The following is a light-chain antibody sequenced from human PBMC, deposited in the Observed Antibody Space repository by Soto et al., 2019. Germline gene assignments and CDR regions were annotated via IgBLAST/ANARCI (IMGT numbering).Light chain of an antibody. V-gene: IGLV2-14*01. CDR1: SSDVGGYNY. CDR3: SSYTSRSTLV. Sequence: QSVLTQPACVSGSPGQSITISCTGTSSDVGGYNYVSWHQQHPGKAPKLMIYEVTNRPSGVSNRFSGSKSGNTASLTISGLQAEDEADYYCSSYTSRSTLVFGTGTKVTVL. CDR2: EVT. J-gene: IGLJ1*01.